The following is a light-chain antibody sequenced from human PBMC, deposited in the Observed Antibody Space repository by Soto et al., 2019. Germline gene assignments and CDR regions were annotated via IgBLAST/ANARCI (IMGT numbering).Light chain of an antibody. CDR1: SSDVGTYNL. V-gene: IGLV2-23*01. CDR3: CSYTSSSVV. J-gene: IGLJ2*01. CDR2: EAS. Sequence: QSVLTQPASVSGSPGQSITISCTGTSSDVGTYNLLSWYQHHPGKAPKLMIYEASKRPSGVSIRFSGSKSGNTASLTISGLQAEDEADYYCCSYTSSSVVFGGGTKLTVL.